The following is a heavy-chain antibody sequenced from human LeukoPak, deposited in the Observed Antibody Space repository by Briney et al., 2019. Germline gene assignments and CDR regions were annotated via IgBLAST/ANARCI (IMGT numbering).Heavy chain of an antibody. CDR2: IPYDGSNK. Sequence: TGGSLRLSCAASGFTFSSYAMHWVRQAPGKGLEWVAVIPYDGSNKYYADSVKGRFTISRDNSKNTLYLQMNSLRAEDTAVYYCARDLGCSSTSCYVDYYYYYGMDVWGQGTTVTVSS. D-gene: IGHD2-2*01. V-gene: IGHV3-30-3*01. J-gene: IGHJ6*02. CDR1: GFTFSSYA. CDR3: ARDLGCSSTSCYVDYYYYYGMDV.